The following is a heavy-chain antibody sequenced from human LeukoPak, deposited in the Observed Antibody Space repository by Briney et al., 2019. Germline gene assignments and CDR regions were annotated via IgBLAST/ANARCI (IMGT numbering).Heavy chain of an antibody. Sequence: SGPTLVKPTQTLTLTCTFSGFSLSTSGVGVGWIRQPPGKGLEWIGSIYHSGSTYYNPSLKSRVTISVDTSKNQFSLKLSSVTAADTAVYYCARLQPKQWLVRPNWFDPWGQGTLVTVSS. J-gene: IGHJ5*02. V-gene: IGHV4-38-2*02. CDR1: GFSLSTSGV. CDR2: IYHSGST. CDR3: ARLQPKQWLVRPNWFDP. D-gene: IGHD6-19*01.